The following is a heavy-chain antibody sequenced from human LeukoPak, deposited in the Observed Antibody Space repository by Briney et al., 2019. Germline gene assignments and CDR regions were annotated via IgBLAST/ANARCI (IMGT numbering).Heavy chain of an antibody. CDR1: GGSISSYY. V-gene: IGHV4-59*08. CDR2: IYYSGST. D-gene: IGHD3-16*01. Sequence: SETLSLTCTVSGGSISSYYWSWIRQPPGKGLEWIGYIYYSGSTNYNPSLKSRVTISVDTSKNQFSLKLSSVTAADTAVYYCARHYGGHTFGTTFDYWGQGILVTVSS. J-gene: IGHJ4*02. CDR3: ARHYGGHTFGTTFDY.